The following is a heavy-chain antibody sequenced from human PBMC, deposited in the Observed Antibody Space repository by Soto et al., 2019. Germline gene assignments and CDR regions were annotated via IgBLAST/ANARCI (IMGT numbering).Heavy chain of an antibody. D-gene: IGHD3-10*01. Sequence: SETLSLTCTVSGGSISSYYWSWIRQPPGKGLEWIGYIYYSGSTNYNPSLKSRVTISVDTSKNQFSLKLSSVTAADTAVYYCARDLWFEEFSGGWFDPWGQGTLVTVPQ. V-gene: IGHV4-59*01. CDR2: IYYSGST. CDR1: GGSISSYY. CDR3: ARDLWFEEFSGGWFDP. J-gene: IGHJ5*02.